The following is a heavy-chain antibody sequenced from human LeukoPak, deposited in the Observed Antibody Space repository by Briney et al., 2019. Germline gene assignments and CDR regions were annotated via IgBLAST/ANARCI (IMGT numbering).Heavy chain of an antibody. CDR2: ISYDGGNK. V-gene: IGHV3-30*19. D-gene: IGHD3-22*01. J-gene: IGHJ3*02. CDR3: ARDKLDYYDSSGYWYAFDI. Sequence: GGSLRLSCAVSGFTFSSYSMNWVRQAPGKGLEWGAVISYDGGNKYYADSVKGRFTISRDNSKSTLYLQMNSVRAEDTAVYYCARDKLDYYDSSGYWYAFDIWGQGTMVTVSS. CDR1: GFTFSSYS.